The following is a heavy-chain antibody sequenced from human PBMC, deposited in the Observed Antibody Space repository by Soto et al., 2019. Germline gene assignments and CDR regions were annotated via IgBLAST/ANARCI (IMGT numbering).Heavy chain of an antibody. Sequence: SETLSLTCTVSGGSINTFYWSWVRQPAGKGLEWIGRIFSSGSTSFNPSLESRVAMSVDTSKNHLSLNLSSVTAADMAVYYCAREGSYSAYNFSHGIQLWSFDFWGQGALVTVSS. CDR3: AREGSYSAYNFSHGIQLWSFDF. CDR1: GGSINTFY. J-gene: IGHJ4*02. V-gene: IGHV4-4*07. D-gene: IGHD5-12*01. CDR2: IFSSGST.